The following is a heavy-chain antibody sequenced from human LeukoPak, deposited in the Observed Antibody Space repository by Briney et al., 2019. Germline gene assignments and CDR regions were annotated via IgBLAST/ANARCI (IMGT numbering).Heavy chain of an antibody. CDR2: IKPDGRET. CDR3: ARDYN. V-gene: IGHV3-7*01. J-gene: IGHJ4*02. Sequence: GGSLRLSCAASGFTFSSHWMNWVRQAPGKGLEWVANIKPDGRETYYVDSVKGRFTISRDNAKSSLYLQMNSLRAEDTAVYYCARDYNLGQGTLVTVSS. CDR1: GFTFSSHW.